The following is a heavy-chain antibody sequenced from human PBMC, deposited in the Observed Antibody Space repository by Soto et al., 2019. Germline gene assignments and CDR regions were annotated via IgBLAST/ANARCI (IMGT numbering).Heavy chain of an antibody. CDR1: GYTFASYA. J-gene: IGHJ4*02. Sequence: QVQLVQSGAEVKKPGASVKVSCKASGYTFASYAISWMRQAPGQGLEWMGWISAYNGNTNYAQKLQGRATMTTHTSTRTAYMELRTLRSDDTSVYYCARDPPPPDYWGQGTLVTVSS. V-gene: IGHV1-18*01. CDR2: ISAYNGNT. CDR3: ARDPPPPDY.